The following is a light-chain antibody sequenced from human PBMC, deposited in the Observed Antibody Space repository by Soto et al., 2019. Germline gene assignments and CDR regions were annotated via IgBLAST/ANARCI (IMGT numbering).Light chain of an antibody. CDR1: QSISSW. V-gene: IGKV1-5*01. J-gene: IGKJ1*01. CDR2: DAS. Sequence: DIQMTQSPSSLSASVGDTVTITFRASQSISSWLAWYQQKPGKAPKLLIYDASSLESGVPSRFSGSGSGTEFTLTISSLQPDDFATYYRQQYNSYSQTFGQGTKVDIK. CDR3: QQYNSYSQT.